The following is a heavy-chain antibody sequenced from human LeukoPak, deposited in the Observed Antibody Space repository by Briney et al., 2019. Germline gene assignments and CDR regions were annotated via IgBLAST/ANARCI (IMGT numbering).Heavy chain of an antibody. CDR3: AREITYSSGLDAFDI. J-gene: IGHJ3*02. D-gene: IGHD6-19*01. Sequence: SETLSLTCIVSGGSISSHYWSWIRQPPGKGLECIGNIYYSGSTNYNPSLKSRVTISIDTSKNQFSLKLSSVTAADTAVYYCAREITYSSGLDAFDIWGQGTMVTVSS. CDR1: GGSISSHY. CDR2: IYYSGST. V-gene: IGHV4-59*11.